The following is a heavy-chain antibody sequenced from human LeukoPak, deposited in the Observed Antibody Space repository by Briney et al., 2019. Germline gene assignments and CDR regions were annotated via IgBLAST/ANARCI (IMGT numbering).Heavy chain of an antibody. CDR3: TTLPHKDSRGYHDY. D-gene: IGHD3-22*01. Sequence: GGSLRLSCAASGIIFNDYWMNWVRPAPGKGLEWVANINQDGSVIHYVDSVKGRFTTSRDNARHSVYLQMNSLRVEDTAVYYCTTLPHKDSRGYHDYWGQGILVTVSS. CDR1: GIIFNDYW. J-gene: IGHJ4*02. CDR2: INQDGSVI. V-gene: IGHV3-7*01.